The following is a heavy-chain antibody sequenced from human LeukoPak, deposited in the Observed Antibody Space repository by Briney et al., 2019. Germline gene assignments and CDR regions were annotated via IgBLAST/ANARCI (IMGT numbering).Heavy chain of an antibody. J-gene: IGHJ4*02. D-gene: IGHD5-18*01. Sequence: GGSLRLSCAASGFTFSDYYMSWIRQAPGKGLEWVSYISSSGSTIYYADSVMGRFTISRDNAKNSLYLQMNSLRAEDTAVYYCARVHSYGTPFDYWGQGTLVTVSS. CDR3: ARVHSYGTPFDY. CDR2: ISSSGSTI. V-gene: IGHV3-11*01. CDR1: GFTFSDYY.